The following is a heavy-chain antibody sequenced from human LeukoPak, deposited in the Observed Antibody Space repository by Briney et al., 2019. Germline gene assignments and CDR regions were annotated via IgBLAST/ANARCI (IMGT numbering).Heavy chain of an antibody. V-gene: IGHV4-39*01. J-gene: IGHJ4*02. CDR2: IYYSGST. Sequence: SETLSLTCTVFGGSISSGGYYWGWIRQPPGKGLEWIGSIYYSGSTYYNPSLKSRVTISVDTSKNQFSLKLSSVTAADTAVYHCARQGLIVVVPAAMEESWGQGTLVTVSS. CDR1: GGSISSGGYY. CDR3: ARQGLIVVVPAAMEES. D-gene: IGHD2-2*01.